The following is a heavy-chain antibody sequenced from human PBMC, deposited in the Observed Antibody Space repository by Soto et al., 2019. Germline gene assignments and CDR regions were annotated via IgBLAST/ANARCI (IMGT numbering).Heavy chain of an antibody. CDR1: GGSVSSGSYY. CDR3: ARGSSSDVIYYGMDV. J-gene: IGHJ6*02. D-gene: IGHD6-19*01. CDR2: IYYSGST. V-gene: IGHV4-61*01. Sequence: PSETLSLTCTVSGGSVSSGSYYWSWIRQPPGKGLEWIGYIYYSGSTNYNPSLKSRVTISVDTSKNQFSLKLSSVTAADTAVYYCARGSSSDVIYYGMDVWGQGTTVTVS.